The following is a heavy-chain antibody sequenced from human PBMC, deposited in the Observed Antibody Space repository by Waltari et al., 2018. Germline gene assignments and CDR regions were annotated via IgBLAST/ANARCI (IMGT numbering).Heavy chain of an antibody. CDR2: IDPEDGET. J-gene: IGHJ5*01. D-gene: IGHD6-19*01. CDR3: ARLPGYSSGWYDS. Sequence: EVELVQSGAEVKKPGATVQISCKASGSTFMDYFMHWVQQAPGKGLEWMGRIDPEDGETVYSEKFQGRVTITADTSTTTAYMELTSLGPDDTAVYFCARLPGYSSGWYDSWGQGTLVTVSS. V-gene: IGHV1-69-2*01. CDR1: GSTFMDYF.